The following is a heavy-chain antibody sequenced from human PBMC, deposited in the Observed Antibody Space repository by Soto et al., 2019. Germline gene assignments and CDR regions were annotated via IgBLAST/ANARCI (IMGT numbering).Heavy chain of an antibody. CDR1: GASISSYY. Sequence: SETLSLTCSVSGASISSYYWSCMGQPPGKGLEWIGYIYYSGTTNYNPSLKSRATISLDTSKNQFALKLSSVTAADTAVYYCARATIDYYDSSGYFDFWGQGTLVTVSS. D-gene: IGHD3-22*01. CDR3: ARATIDYYDSSGYFDF. V-gene: IGHV4-59*01. CDR2: IYYSGTT. J-gene: IGHJ4*02.